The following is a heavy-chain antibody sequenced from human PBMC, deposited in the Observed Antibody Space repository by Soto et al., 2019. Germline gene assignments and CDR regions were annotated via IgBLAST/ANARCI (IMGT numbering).Heavy chain of an antibody. CDR2: INHSGST. J-gene: IGHJ6*02. Sequence: PSETLSLTCAVYGGSFIGYYWSWIRQPPGKGLEWIGEINHSGSTNYNPSLKSRVTTSVDTSKNQFSLKLSSVTAADTAVYYCARGRGYYYYYGMDVWGQGTTVTVSS. CDR1: GGSFIGYY. V-gene: IGHV4-34*01. CDR3: ARGRGYYYYYGMDV.